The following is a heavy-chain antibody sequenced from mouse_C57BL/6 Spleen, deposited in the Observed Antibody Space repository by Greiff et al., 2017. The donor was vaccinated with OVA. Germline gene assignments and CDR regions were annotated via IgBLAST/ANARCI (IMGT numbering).Heavy chain of an antibody. CDR2: IHPSESDT. D-gene: IGHD6-5*01. Sequence: QVQLKQPGAELVKPGASVKVSCKASGYTFTNYWMHWVKQRPGQGLEWIGRIHPSESDTNYNQKFKGKATLTVDKSSSTAYMQLSRLSSEDSAVYCWAMSYHAGFAYWGQGTLVTVSA. V-gene: IGHV1-74*01. J-gene: IGHJ3*01. CDR3: AMSYHAGFAY. CDR1: GYTFTNYW.